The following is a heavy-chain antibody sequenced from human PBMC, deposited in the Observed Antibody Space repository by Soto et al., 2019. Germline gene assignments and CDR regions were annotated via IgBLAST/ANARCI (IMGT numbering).Heavy chain of an antibody. V-gene: IGHV3-11*01. D-gene: IGHD4-17*01. J-gene: IGHJ4*02. Sequence: GGSLRLSCEASGFTFRSYFMNWVRQAPGKGLQWVAHIGSTGGTIYYADSVKGRFAVSRDNAKNSLYLQLNSLRADDTAIYYCERAGGEYYLEDWGQGTAVTVSS. CDR3: ERAGGEYYLED. CDR1: GFTFRSYF. CDR2: IGSTGGTI.